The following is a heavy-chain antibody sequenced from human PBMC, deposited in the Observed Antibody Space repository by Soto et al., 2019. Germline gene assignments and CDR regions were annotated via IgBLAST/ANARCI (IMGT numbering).Heavy chain of an antibody. CDR3: ASCPIYGGDSYFAY. Sequence: QEQLVQSGAEVRKPGASVKLSCQASGYTFTHYYIHWVRQAPGQGLEWLGIINPDTGTTSYAQTFEGRVTLTTDTSASTVYLELSGLAAEDTAVYYCASCPIYGGDSYFAYWGQGTLVTVSS. CDR2: INPDTGTT. J-gene: IGHJ4*02. V-gene: IGHV1-46*01. D-gene: IGHD4-17*01. CDR1: GYTFTHYY.